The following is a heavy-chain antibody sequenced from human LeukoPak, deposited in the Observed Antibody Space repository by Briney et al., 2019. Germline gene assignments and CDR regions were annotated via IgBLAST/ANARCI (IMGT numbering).Heavy chain of an antibody. CDR3: ARDSRSLGVTTVTRGFDY. D-gene: IGHD4-17*01. CDR2: IYYSGST. Sequence: SETLSLTCTVSGGSISSYYWSWIRQPPGKGLEWIGYIYYSGSTDYNPSLKSRVTISIDTSKNQLSLKLNSVTAADTAVYYCARDSRSLGVTTVTRGFDYWGQGTLVTVSS. CDR1: GGSISSYY. V-gene: IGHV4-59*01. J-gene: IGHJ4*02.